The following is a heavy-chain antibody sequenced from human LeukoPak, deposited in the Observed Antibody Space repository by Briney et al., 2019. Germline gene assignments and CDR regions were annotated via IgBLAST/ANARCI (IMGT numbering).Heavy chain of an antibody. CDR1: GYAFPHYG. CDR3: ARSGSNWSCDS. V-gene: IGHV1-3*01. J-gene: IGHJ4*02. CDR2: INAGNGDDT. Sequence: GASVKVSCKASGYAFPHYGVQWVRQGPGQRLEWMGWINAGNGDDTKYSQKFQARLTMTTDTSATTVYMELNSLRSEDTAVYYCARSGSNWSCDSWGQGTLVTVSS. D-gene: IGHD6-13*01.